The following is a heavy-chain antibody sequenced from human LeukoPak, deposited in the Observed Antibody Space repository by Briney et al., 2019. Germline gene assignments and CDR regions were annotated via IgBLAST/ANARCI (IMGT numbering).Heavy chain of an antibody. J-gene: IGHJ5*02. D-gene: IGHD2-2*01. CDR1: GFIVSDHY. Sequence: PGGSLRLSCAASGFIVSDHYMGWVRQAPGKGLDWVSVMYSSGNIHYADSVKGRFTISRDNAKNSLYLQMNSLRAEDTALYYCVRDRCSSTSCHDSPNWFDPWGQGTLVTVSS. V-gene: IGHV3-69-1*01. CDR2: MYSSGNI. CDR3: VRDRCSSTSCHDSPNWFDP.